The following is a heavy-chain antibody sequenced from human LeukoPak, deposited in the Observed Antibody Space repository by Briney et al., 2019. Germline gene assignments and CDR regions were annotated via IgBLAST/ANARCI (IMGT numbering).Heavy chain of an antibody. CDR3: ASRKLGNDY. D-gene: IGHD7-27*01. V-gene: IGHV4-59*02. Sequence: SETLSLTCTISGGSVSDYYWSWIRQSPGKGLEWIGYIYHTGSTSYSPSLKSRVTISSDTSQNQFSLKLSSVTAADTAVYYCASRKLGNDYWGQGTLVTVSS. CDR2: IYHTGST. J-gene: IGHJ4*02. CDR1: GGSVSDYY.